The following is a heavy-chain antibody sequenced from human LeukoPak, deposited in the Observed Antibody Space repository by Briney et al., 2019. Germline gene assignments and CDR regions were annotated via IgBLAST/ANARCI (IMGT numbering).Heavy chain of an antibody. D-gene: IGHD2-15*01. CDR2: ISSSGSTI. Sequence: PGGSLRLSCAASGFTFSSYEMNWVRQAPGKGLEWVSYISSSGSTIYYADSVKGRFTISRDNAKNSLYLQMNSLRAEDTAVYYCARERINCRGDCYDYWGQGTLVTVSS. J-gene: IGHJ4*02. CDR1: GFTFSSYE. V-gene: IGHV3-48*03. CDR3: ARERINCRGDCYDY.